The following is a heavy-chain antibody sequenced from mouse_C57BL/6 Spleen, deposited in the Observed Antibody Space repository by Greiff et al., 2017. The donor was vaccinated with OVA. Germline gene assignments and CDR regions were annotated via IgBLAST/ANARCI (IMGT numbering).Heavy chain of an antibody. J-gene: IGHJ4*01. CDR3: TRVYYGSIYAMEY. CDR1: GYTFTDYE. V-gene: IGHV1-15*01. Sequence: QVQLKQSGAELVRPGASVTLSCKASGYTFTDYEMHWVKQTPVHGLEWIGAIDPETGGTAYNQKFKGKAILTADKSSSTAYMELRSLTSEDSAVYYCTRVYYGSIYAMEYWGQGTSVTVSS. D-gene: IGHD1-1*01. CDR2: IDPETGGT.